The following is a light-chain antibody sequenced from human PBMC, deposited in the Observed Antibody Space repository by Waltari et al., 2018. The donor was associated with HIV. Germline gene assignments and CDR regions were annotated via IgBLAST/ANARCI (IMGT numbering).Light chain of an antibody. V-gene: IGLV3-1*01. J-gene: IGLJ1*01. Sequence: SYELTQPPSVSVSPGQTASIPCSGDKLGDKYACWYQQKPGQSPVLVIYQDSKRPSGIQGRFAGSNSGNTATLTISGTHAMDEADYYCQAWDSSTYVFGTGTKVTVL. CDR1: KLGDKY. CDR3: QAWDSSTYV. CDR2: QDS.